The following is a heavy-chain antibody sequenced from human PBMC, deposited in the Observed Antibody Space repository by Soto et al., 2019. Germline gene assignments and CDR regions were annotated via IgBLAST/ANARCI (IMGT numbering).Heavy chain of an antibody. CDR3: AKEHYGDYVDVDY. J-gene: IGHJ4*02. CDR1: GFTFSRYV. CDR2: ISGSGGST. D-gene: IGHD4-17*01. Sequence: GGSLRLSCVASGFTFSRYVVSWVRQAPGEGLEWVSAISGSGGSTYYADSVKGRFTISRDNSKNTLYLQMNSLRAEDTAVYYCAKEHYGDYVDVDYWGQGTLVTVSS. V-gene: IGHV3-23*01.